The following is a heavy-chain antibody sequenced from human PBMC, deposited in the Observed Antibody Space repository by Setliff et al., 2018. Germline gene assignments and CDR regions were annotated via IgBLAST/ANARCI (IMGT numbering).Heavy chain of an antibody. CDR2: INPNNGGT. CDR1: GYTFNNYG. Sequence: GASVKVSCKASGYTFNNYGINWVRQAPGQGFECMGRINPNNGGTNYAQKFQGRVTLTRDTSITTVYMELSTLTSDDTAVYYCVREGLSFGPGCCPNWLDPWGQGTLVTVSS. D-gene: IGHD3-3*01. CDR3: VREGLSFGPGCCPNWLDP. J-gene: IGHJ5*02. V-gene: IGHV1-2*06.